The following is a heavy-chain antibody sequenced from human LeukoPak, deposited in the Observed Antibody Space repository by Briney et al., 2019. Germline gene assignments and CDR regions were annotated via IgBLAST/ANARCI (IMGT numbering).Heavy chain of an antibody. CDR2: INPNSGGT. J-gene: IGHJ4*02. CDR1: GYTFTGYY. CDR3: ARTLWFGELSLCY. D-gene: IGHD3-10*01. V-gene: IGHV1-2*02. Sequence: ASVKVSCKASGYTFTGYYMHWVRQAPGQGLEWMGWINPNSGGTNYAQKFQGRVTMTRDTSISTAYMELSRLRSDDTAVYYCARTLWFGELSLCYWGQGTLVTVS.